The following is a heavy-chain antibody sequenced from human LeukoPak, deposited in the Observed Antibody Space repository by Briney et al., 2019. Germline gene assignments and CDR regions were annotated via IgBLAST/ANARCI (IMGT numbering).Heavy chain of an antibody. J-gene: IGHJ2*01. D-gene: IGHD3-22*01. CDR1: GYTFSNYD. Sequence: ASVKVSCKASGYTFSNYDISWVRQAPGQGLEWLGWISAHNGNTNYAQNFQGRVTMITDTSTSTAYMELRSLRSDDTAVYYCARDGSSGYYYWYFDLWGRGTLVTVSS. V-gene: IGHV1-18*01. CDR3: ARDGSSGYYYWYFDL. CDR2: ISAHNGNT.